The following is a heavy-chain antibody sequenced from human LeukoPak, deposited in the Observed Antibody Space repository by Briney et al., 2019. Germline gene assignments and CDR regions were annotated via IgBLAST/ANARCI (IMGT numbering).Heavy chain of an antibody. Sequence: GGSLRLSCAACGFSFTYYAMHWVGRAPGKGLEWVAIISYDGSSRFYADSVKGRFTISRDNSKNTLDLQMNSLRPDDTAVYHCATDQAWQLHQWGPGTAVIVSS. D-gene: IGHD2-15*01. CDR3: ATDQAWQLHQ. CDR2: ISYDGSSR. V-gene: IGHV3-30-3*01. CDR1: GFSFTYYA. J-gene: IGHJ4*02.